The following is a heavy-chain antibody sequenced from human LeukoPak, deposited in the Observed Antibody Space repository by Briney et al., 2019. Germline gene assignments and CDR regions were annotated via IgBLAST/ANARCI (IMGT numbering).Heavy chain of an antibody. CDR2: ISGNGNYI. J-gene: IGHJ5*02. D-gene: IGHD6-19*01. V-gene: IGHV3-21*01. CDR3: ARELAVAGEDNWFDP. CDR1: GLTFSSYS. Sequence: GGSLRLSCSVSGLTFSSYSMSWVRQAPGKGLEWVSSISGNGNYIYYADSVRGRFTVSRDNAKNSLYLQMNSLRAEDTAVYYCARELAVAGEDNWFDPWGQGTLVTVSS.